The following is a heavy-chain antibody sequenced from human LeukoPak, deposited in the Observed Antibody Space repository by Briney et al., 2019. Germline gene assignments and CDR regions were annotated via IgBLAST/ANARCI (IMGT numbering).Heavy chain of an antibody. CDR3: AREPTAMIL. Sequence: GGSLRLSCAASGFTFSSYSMNWVRQTPGKGLEWVSSISSSSTYIYYADSVKGRFTISSDDAKNSLYLQMNSLRAEDTAVYYCAREPTAMILWGQGTLVTVSS. CDR2: ISSSSTYI. CDR1: GFTFSSYS. D-gene: IGHD5-18*01. J-gene: IGHJ4*02. V-gene: IGHV3-21*01.